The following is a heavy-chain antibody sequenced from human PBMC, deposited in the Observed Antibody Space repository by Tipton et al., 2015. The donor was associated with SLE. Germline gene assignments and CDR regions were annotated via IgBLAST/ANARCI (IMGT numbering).Heavy chain of an antibody. V-gene: IGHV4-34*01. CDR2: INHSGST. J-gene: IGHJ3*02. D-gene: IGHD1-7*01. CDR1: GGSFSGYY. Sequence: TLSLTCAVYGGSFSGYYWSWIRQPPGKGLEWIGEINHSGSTNYNPSLKSRVTISVDTSKNQFSLKLSSVTAADTAIYYCARWNFVTMTGGFDIWGQGTTFTVSS. CDR3: ARWNFVTMTGGFDI.